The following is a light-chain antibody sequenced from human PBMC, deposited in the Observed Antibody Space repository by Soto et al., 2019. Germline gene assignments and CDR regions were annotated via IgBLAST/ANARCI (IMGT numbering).Light chain of an antibody. V-gene: IGKV2-28*01. CDR3: LQCLKIPYT. J-gene: IGKJ2*01. CDR1: QSLLYSNGYNY. Sequence: DIVMTQSPLSLPVNPGEPASISCRSSQSLLYSNGYNYLDWYLQKQGQSPQLLIYLGSSRAYGVTDRFSGRVSGKDFTLKISRVEAEDVDVYYCLQCLKIPYTFCQGTKMYIK. CDR2: LGS.